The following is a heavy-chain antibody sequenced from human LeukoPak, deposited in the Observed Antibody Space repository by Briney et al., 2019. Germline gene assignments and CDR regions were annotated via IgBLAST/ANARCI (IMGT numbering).Heavy chain of an antibody. V-gene: IGHV3-7*04. J-gene: IGHJ3*02. CDR1: GFTFSSYW. CDR3: AMAKLGGTFFDI. CDR2: IKQGGSER. D-gene: IGHD7-27*01. Sequence: PGGSLRLSCAASGFTFSSYWMTWVRQAPGKGLEWVANIKQGGSERYYVASVKGRFTISRDNAKNSLYLQMNSLRAEDTAVYYCAMAKLGGTFFDIWGQGTMITVSS.